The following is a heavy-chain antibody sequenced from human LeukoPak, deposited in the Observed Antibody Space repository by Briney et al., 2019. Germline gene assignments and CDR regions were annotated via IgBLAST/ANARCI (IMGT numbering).Heavy chain of an antibody. V-gene: IGHV1-46*01. CDR2: INPSGGST. CDR1: GYTFTSYY. Sequence: ASVKVSCEASGYTFTSYYMHWVRQAPGQGLEWMGIINPSGGSTSYAQKFQGRVTMTRDMSTSTVYMELSSLRSEDTAVYYCARSRGSWYGYSGNWFDPWGQGTLVTVSS. J-gene: IGHJ5*02. CDR3: ARSRGSWYGYSGNWFDP. D-gene: IGHD6-13*01.